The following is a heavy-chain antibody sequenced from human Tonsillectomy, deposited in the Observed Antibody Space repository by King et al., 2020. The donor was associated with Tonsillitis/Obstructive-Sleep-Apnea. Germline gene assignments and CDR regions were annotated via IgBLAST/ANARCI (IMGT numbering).Heavy chain of an antibody. D-gene: IGHD4-17*01. CDR2: ISSINSYI. J-gene: IGHJ4*02. CDR1: GFTFSVFT. V-gene: IGHV3-21*01. Sequence: VQLVESGGGLVKPGGSLRLSCAASGFTFSVFTMNWVRQAPGKGLEWVSSISSINSYIYYADSVKGRFTISRDNAKNSLYLQMNSLRAEDTAVYYCARDYGTYVDYWGPGTLVTVSS. CDR3: ARDYGTYVDY.